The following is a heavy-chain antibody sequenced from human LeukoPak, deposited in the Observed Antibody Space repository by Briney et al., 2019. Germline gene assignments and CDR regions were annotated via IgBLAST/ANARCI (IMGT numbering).Heavy chain of an antibody. CDR1: GFTFSSYT. Sequence: PGGSLRLSCAASGFTFSSYTMNWVRQAQGKGMEWVSSISSSSSHIYYADSVKGRFTISRDNAKNSLYLQMNSLRAEDTAVYYCARVVPGTGFFYWGQGTLVTVSS. CDR3: ARVVPGTGFFY. V-gene: IGHV3-21*01. CDR2: ISSSSSHI. D-gene: IGHD2-8*02. J-gene: IGHJ4*02.